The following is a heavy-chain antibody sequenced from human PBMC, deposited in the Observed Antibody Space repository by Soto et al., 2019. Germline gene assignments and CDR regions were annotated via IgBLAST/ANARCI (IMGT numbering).Heavy chain of an antibody. Sequence: GGSLRLSCAGSGFTLSDHYIDWVRQAPGKGPEWISSISGSGSTIYYADSVKGRFTISRDNSKNTLYLQMSSLRAEDTAVYYCAKVFYYYDSSGYYYFDYWGQGTLVTVSS. D-gene: IGHD3-22*01. V-gene: IGHV3-23*01. CDR1: GFTLSDHY. J-gene: IGHJ4*02. CDR3: AKVFYYYDSSGYYYFDY. CDR2: ISGSGSTI.